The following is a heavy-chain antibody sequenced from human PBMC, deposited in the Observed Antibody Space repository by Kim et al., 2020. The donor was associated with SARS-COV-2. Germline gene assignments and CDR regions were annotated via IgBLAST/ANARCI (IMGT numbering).Heavy chain of an antibody. V-gene: IGHV3-64*03. CDR1: GFTFSYYA. CDR2: ISSDGGTT. J-gene: IGHJ1*01. CDR3: VRSSGD. D-gene: IGHD2-15*01. Sequence: GGSLRLSCSVSGFTFSYYAMHWVRQAPGKGLEYVSAISSDGGTTYYADSLKDRFTISRDNSKNTKYLQMSSLRLEDKAVYECVRSSGDLDRGTLVT.